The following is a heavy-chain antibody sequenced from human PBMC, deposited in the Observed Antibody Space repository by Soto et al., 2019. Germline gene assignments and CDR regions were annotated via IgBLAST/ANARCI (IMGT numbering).Heavy chain of an antibody. Sequence: ASVKVSCKASGYTFTSYAMHWVRQAPGQRLEWMGWINAGNGNTKYSQKFQGRVTMTRDTSTSTAYMELSSLRSEDTAVYYCARGFYDILTGYAFEIWGQGTMVTVS. CDR2: INAGNGNT. D-gene: IGHD3-9*01. CDR1: GYTFTSYA. V-gene: IGHV1-3*01. J-gene: IGHJ3*02. CDR3: ARGFYDILTGYAFEI.